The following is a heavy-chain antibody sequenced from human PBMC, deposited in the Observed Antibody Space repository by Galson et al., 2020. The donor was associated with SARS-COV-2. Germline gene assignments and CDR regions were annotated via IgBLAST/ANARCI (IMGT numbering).Heavy chain of an antibody. D-gene: IGHD6-6*01. CDR3: ATAPPLYSSSSGNWFDP. CDR1: GYTLTELS. CDR2: FDPEDGET. V-gene: IGHV1-24*01. J-gene: IGHJ5*02. Sequence: SVKVSCKVSGYTLTELSMHWVRQAPGKGLEWMGGFDPEDGETIYAHKFQGRVTMTEDTSTDTAYMELSSLRSEDTAVYYCATAPPLYSSSSGNWFDPWGQGTLVTVSS.